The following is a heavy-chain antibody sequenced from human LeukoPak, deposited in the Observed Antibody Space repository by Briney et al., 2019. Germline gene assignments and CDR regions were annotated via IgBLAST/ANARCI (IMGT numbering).Heavy chain of an antibody. CDR3: AREVASAGLDY. V-gene: IGHV4-4*07. Sequence: PSETLSLTCTVSGGSISSYYWSWIRQPAGKGLEWIGHIYTSGSTNYNPSLKSRVTISVDKSKNQFSLKLSSVTAADTAVYYCAREVASAGLDYWGQGTLVTVSS. CDR1: GGSISSYY. CDR2: IYTSGST. J-gene: IGHJ4*02. D-gene: IGHD5-12*01.